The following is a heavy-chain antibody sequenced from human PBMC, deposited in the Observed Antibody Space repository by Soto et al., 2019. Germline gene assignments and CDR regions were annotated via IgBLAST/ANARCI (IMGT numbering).Heavy chain of an antibody. CDR2: IIPILGIA. D-gene: IGHD6-19*01. V-gene: IGHV1-69*02. CDR1: GGTFSSYT. CDR3: AIDVTVAGIADDSFHI. Sequence: QVQLVQSGAEVKTPGSSVKVSCKASGGTFSSYTISWVRQAPGQGLEWMGRIIPILGIANYEQKFQGRVTITADKSTSTAHIELSSLRSEHSAMYYCAIDVTVAGIADDSFHILGQETKVTVSS. J-gene: IGHJ3*02.